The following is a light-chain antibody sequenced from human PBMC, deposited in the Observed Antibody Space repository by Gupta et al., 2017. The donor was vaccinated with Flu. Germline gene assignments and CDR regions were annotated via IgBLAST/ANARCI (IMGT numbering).Light chain of an antibody. CDR2: GTS. CDR3: QQYDSYPLT. J-gene: IGKJ4*01. Sequence: IRMTQSPSSVSASTVDRVTITCRASQGISTFLGWYQQKPGKAPQLLIYGTSTLKSGDPSRFSGSGSGTDFTLTISGLQSDESATYYCQQYDSYPLTFGGGTKVDIK. CDR1: QGISTF. V-gene: IGKV1-8*01.